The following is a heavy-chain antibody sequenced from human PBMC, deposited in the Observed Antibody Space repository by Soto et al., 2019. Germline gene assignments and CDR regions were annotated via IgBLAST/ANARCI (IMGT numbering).Heavy chain of an antibody. D-gene: IGHD5-18*01. CDR2: SRDKPQGYST. J-gene: IGHJ4*02. CDR3: ARDHSLGGYSYGKFDC. Sequence: GGSLRLSCAGSGFTLSDHYIDWVRQAPGKGLEWVGRSRDKPQGYSTAYAASVKGRFTTSRDESKNSAYLQMNSLKTEDTAVYYCARDHSLGGYSYGKFDCWGQGTLVTVSS. CDR1: GFTLSDHY. V-gene: IGHV3-72*01.